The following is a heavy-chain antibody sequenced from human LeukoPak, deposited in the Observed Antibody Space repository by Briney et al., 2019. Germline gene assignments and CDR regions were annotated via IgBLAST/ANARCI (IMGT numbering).Heavy chain of an antibody. CDR2: ISAYNGNT. CDR3: AKRGYSSGWYPSDY. V-gene: IGHV1-18*01. J-gene: IGHJ4*02. CDR1: GYTFTSYG. Sequence: ATVKVSCKASGYTFTSYGISWVRQAPGQGLEWMGWISAYNGNTNYAQKLQGRVTMTTDTSTSTAYMELRSLRSDDTAVYYCAKRGYSSGWYPSDYWGQGTLVTVSS. D-gene: IGHD6-19*01.